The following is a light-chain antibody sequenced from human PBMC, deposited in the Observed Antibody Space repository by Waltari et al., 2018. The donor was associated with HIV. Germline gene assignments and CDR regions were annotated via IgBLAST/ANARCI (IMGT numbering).Light chain of an antibody. V-gene: IGLV1-51*01. Sequence: QSVLTQPPSVSAASGQKVTISCSGTSPNIGNNFVTWYQHPPGIAPQPLLYDNTRRPSGNPDRFSGSKSGTSATLAITGLQTGDEADYYCGTWDGSLNVWVFGGGTKVTV. CDR2: DNT. J-gene: IGLJ3*02. CDR3: GTWDGSLNVWV. CDR1: SPNIGNNF.